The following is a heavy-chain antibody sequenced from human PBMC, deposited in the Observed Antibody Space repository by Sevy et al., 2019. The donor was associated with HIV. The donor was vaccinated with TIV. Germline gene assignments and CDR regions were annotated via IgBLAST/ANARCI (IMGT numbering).Heavy chain of an antibody. V-gene: IGHV3-48*03. J-gene: IGHJ4*02. CDR1: GFTFSSYE. D-gene: IGHD5-12*01. CDR2: ISSSGSTI. Sequence: GGSLRLSCAASGFTFSSYEMNWVRQAPGKGLEWVSYISSSGSTIYYADSVKGRCTISRDNAKNSLYLQMNSLRAEDTAVYYCARDDRGYSGYDRGNFDYWGQGTLVTVSS. CDR3: ARDDRGYSGYDRGNFDY.